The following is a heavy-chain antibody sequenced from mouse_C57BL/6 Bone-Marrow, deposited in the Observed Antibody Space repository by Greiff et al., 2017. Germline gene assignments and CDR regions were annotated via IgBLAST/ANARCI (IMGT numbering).Heavy chain of an antibody. CDR1: GYTFTSYW. Sequence: QVQLQQPGAELVMPGASVKLSCKASGYTFTSYWMHWVKQRPGQGLEWIGEIVPSDSYTTYNQKFKGKSTLTVDKSSSTAYMQLSSLTSEDSAVYYCAPLRGDWYFDVWGTGTTVTVSS. V-gene: IGHV1-69*01. CDR3: APLRGDWYFDV. CDR2: IVPSDSYT. D-gene: IGHD2-4*01. J-gene: IGHJ1*03.